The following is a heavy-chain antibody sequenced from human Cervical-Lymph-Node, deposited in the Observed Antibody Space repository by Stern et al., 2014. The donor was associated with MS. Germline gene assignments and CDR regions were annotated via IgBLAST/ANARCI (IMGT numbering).Heavy chain of an antibody. Sequence: VQLVESGGGVVQPGRSVSVSCDASGCTFSTYAMHWVRQAPGQGLEWVAFVSYDGTQRNSTDSVKARFTISRDNSKNTLYLHMNSLRDEDTAVYFCARGGRGVGLEYWGQGALVTVSS. CDR2: VSYDGTQR. V-gene: IGHV3-30*10. CDR1: GCTFSTYA. CDR3: ARGGRGVGLEY. J-gene: IGHJ4*02. D-gene: IGHD3-10*01.